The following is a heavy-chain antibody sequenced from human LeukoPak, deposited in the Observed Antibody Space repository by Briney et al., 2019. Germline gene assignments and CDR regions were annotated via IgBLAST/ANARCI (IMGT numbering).Heavy chain of an antibody. Sequence: SETLSLTCTVSGGFISSGGYYWSWIRQHPGKGLEWIGYIYYSGSTYYNPSLKSRVTISVDTSKNQFSLKLSSVTAADTAVYYCARLMWAAVAGTYWFDYWGQGTLVTVSS. CDR1: GGFISSGGYY. D-gene: IGHD6-19*01. CDR3: ARLMWAAVAGTYWFDY. CDR2: IYYSGST. V-gene: IGHV4-31*03. J-gene: IGHJ5*01.